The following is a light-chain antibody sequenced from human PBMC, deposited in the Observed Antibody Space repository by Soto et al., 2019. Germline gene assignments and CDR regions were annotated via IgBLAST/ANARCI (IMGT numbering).Light chain of an antibody. CDR2: EVS. J-gene: IGLJ1*01. Sequence: QSALTQPASVSGSPGQSITISCTGTSSDIGSYNYVSWYQQHPGKAPKLMIYEVSNRPSGDSNRFSGSKSGNTASLTISGLQAEDEADYYCSSYTGSSTPYVFGPGTKLTVL. V-gene: IGLV2-14*01. CDR1: SSDIGSYNY. CDR3: SSYTGSSTPYV.